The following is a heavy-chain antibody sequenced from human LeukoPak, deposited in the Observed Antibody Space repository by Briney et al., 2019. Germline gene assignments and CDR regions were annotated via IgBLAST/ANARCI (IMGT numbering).Heavy chain of an antibody. Sequence: GGSLRLSCAASGFTFSSYSMNWVRQAPGKGLEWVSSISTSSSYIYYADSVKGRFTISRDNAKSSLFLQMNSLRAEDTAVYYCARPRGNVEMATIPFDYWGQGTLVTVSS. D-gene: IGHD5-24*01. CDR2: ISTSSSYI. CDR3: ARPRGNVEMATIPFDY. J-gene: IGHJ4*02. V-gene: IGHV3-21*01. CDR1: GFTFSSYS.